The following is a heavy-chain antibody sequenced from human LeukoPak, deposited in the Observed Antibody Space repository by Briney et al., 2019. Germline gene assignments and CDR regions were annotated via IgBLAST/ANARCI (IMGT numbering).Heavy chain of an antibody. CDR2: IYYSGSS. CDR3: ARGGDYYGSGRPFDY. J-gene: IGHJ4*02. D-gene: IGHD3-10*01. CDR1: GGSISSYY. Sequence: SESLSLTCTVSGGSISSYYWSWIRQPPGKGLEWIGYIYYSGSSNYNPSLKSRVTISVDTSKNQFSLKLSSVTAADTAVYYCARGGDYYGSGRPFDYWGQGTLVTVSS. V-gene: IGHV4-59*01.